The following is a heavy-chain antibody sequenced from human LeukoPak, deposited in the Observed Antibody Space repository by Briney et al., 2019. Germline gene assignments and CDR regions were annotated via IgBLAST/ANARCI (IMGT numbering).Heavy chain of an antibody. CDR2: IYYSGPT. CDR1: GDSISSGGYY. Sequence: PSETLSLTCTVSGDSISSGGYYWSWIRQHPGKGLEWIGYIYYSGPTYYNPSLKSRVTISVDSSKNQFSLNLSSVTAADTAVYYWARSKASGGYCDCWGQGTLVTVSS. CDR3: ARSKASGGYCDC. D-gene: IGHD3-3*01. V-gene: IGHV4-31*03. J-gene: IGHJ4*02.